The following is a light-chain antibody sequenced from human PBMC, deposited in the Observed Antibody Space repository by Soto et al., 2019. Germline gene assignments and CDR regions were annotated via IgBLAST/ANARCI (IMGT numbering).Light chain of an antibody. CDR2: EVT. CDR3: SSYASSSTYV. V-gene: IGLV2-14*01. Sequence: QSVLTQPPSASGSPGQSVTISCTGTSSDVGGYNYVAWYQQHPGKAPKLLISEVTDRPSGVSNRFSGSKSGNTASLTISGLQADDEADYYCSSYASSSTYVFGPGTKVTVL. J-gene: IGLJ1*01. CDR1: SSDVGGYNY.